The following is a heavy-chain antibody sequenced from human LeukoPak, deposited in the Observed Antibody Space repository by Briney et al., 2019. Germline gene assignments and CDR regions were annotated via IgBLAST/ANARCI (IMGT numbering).Heavy chain of an antibody. J-gene: IGHJ2*01. CDR2: INHSGIA. Sequence: SETLSLTCAVYVGSFSDYSWSWIRQPPGKGLEWIGEINHSGIANYNPSLKSRVTISVDPSKNQFSPKGTYVTAADTAVYYCARVGFDLRGRGTLVTVSS. CDR3: ARVGFDL. V-gene: IGHV4-34*01. CDR1: VGSFSDYS.